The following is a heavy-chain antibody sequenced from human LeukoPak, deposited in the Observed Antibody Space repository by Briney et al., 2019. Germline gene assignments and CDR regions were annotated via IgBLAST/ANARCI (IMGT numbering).Heavy chain of an antibody. CDR3: ARRIRENYYYYYYMDV. D-gene: IGHD1-26*01. CDR1: GGSISSYY. V-gene: IGHV4-59*01. CDR2: IYYSGST. J-gene: IGHJ6*03. Sequence: SETLSLTCTVSGGSISSYYWSWIRQPPGKGLEWIGYIYYSGSTNYNPSLKSRVTISVDTSKNQFSLKLSSVTAADTAVYYCARRIRENYYYYYYMDVWGKGTTVTVSS.